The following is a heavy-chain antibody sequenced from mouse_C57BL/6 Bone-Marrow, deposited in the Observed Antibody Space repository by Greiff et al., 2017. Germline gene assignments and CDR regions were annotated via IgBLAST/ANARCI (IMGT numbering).Heavy chain of an antibody. Sequence: QVQLQQSGAELARPGASVKLSCKASGYTFTSYGISWVKQRTGQGLEWIGEIYPRSGNTYYNQKFKGKATLTVDQSSSTAYMQLNSLTSEDSAVYYCARSPTTVVNFDYWGQGTTLTVSS. V-gene: IGHV1-81*01. J-gene: IGHJ2*01. CDR1: GYTFTSYG. CDR3: ARSPTTVVNFDY. D-gene: IGHD1-1*01. CDR2: IYPRSGNT.